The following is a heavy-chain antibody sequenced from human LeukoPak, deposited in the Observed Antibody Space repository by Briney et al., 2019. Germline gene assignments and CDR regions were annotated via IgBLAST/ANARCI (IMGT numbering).Heavy chain of an antibody. CDR1: GFTFSSYA. D-gene: IGHD1-26*01. J-gene: IGHJ3*02. CDR2: ISGSGGST. CDR3: AKRYSGSYYAFDI. Sequence: GGSLRLSCAASGFTFSSYAMSWVRRAPGKGLEWVSAISGSGGSTYYADSVKGRFTISRDNSKNTLYLQMNSLRAEDTAVYYCAKRYSGSYYAFDIWGQGTMVTVSS. V-gene: IGHV3-23*01.